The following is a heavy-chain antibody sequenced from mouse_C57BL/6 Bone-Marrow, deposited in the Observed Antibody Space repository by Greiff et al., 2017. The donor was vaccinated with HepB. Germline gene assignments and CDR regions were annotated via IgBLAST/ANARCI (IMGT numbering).Heavy chain of an antibody. D-gene: IGHD1-1*01. J-gene: IGHJ3*01. CDR1: GYTFTDYY. V-gene: IGHV1-76*01. Sequence: QVQLQQSGAELVRPGASVKLSCKASGYTFTDYYINWVKQRPGQGLEWIARIYPGSGNTYYNEKLKGKATLTAEKSSSTAYMQLSSLTSEDSAVYFCARGGSSPSSYWGQGTLVTVSA. CDR3: ARGGSSPSSY. CDR2: IYPGSGNT.